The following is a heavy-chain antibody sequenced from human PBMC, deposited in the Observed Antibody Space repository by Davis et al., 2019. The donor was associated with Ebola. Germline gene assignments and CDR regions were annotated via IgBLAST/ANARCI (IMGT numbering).Heavy chain of an antibody. Sequence: GGSLRLSCAASAFSVSSNYMSWVRQAPGKGLEWVSVIYSGGSTYYADSVKGRFSISRDNSKNTLYLQMNSLRAEDTAIYYCVKDTSSIWFDVWGQGTTVTVSS. D-gene: IGHD6-13*01. CDR3: VKDTSSIWFDV. J-gene: IGHJ3*01. CDR1: AFSVSSNY. CDR2: IYSGGST. V-gene: IGHV3-66*01.